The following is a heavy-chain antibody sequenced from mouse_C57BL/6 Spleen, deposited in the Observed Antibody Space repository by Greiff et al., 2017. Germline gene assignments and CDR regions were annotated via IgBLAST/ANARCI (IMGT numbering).Heavy chain of an antibody. Sequence: EVQLVESGGDLVKPGGSLKLSCAASGFTFSSYGMSWVRQTPDKRLEWVATISSGGSYTYYPDSVKGRFTISRDNAKNTLYLQMSSLKSEDTAMYYCARHTSYFDYWGQGTTRTVSA. D-gene: IGHD2-12*01. J-gene: IGHJ2*01. CDR1: GFTFSSYG. CDR3: ARHTSYFDY. CDR2: ISSGGSYT. V-gene: IGHV5-6*01.